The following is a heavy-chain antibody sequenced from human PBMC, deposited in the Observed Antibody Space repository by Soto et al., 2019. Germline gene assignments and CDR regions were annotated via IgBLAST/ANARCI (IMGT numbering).Heavy chain of an antibody. CDR2: IIPILGIA. Sequence: SVKVSCKASGGTFSSYTISWVRQAPGQGLEWMGRIIPILGIANYAQKFQGRVTITADKSTSTAYMELSSLRSEDTAVYYCARASGPMVRGVIRGFDYWGQGTLVTVSS. CDR3: ARASGPMVRGVIRGFDY. D-gene: IGHD3-10*01. CDR1: GGTFSSYT. V-gene: IGHV1-69*02. J-gene: IGHJ4*02.